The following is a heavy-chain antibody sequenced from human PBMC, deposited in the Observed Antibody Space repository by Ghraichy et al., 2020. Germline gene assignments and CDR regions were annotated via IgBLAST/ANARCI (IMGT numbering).Heavy chain of an antibody. Sequence: GGSLRLSCAASGFTFGTYDMNWVRQAPGKGLEWLSYISSVSRTIYYADSVKGRFTISRDNGKNSLYLQMNSLRDEDTAVYYCARDRCLSGSYYTFDHWGPGNLVIVSP. CDR1: GFTFGTYD. CDR3: ARDRCLSGSYYTFDH. J-gene: IGHJ4*02. D-gene: IGHD1-26*01. CDR2: ISSVSRTI. V-gene: IGHV3-48*02.